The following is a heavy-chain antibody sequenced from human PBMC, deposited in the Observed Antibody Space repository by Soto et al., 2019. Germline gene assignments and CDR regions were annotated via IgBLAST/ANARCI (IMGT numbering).Heavy chain of an antibody. Sequence: GGSLRLSCAASGFTFDDYTMHWVRQAPGKGLEWVSLISWDGGSTYYADSVKGRFTISRDNSKNSLYLQMNSLRTEDTALYYCAKDSGPDIVVAFDYWGQGTLVTVSS. CDR2: ISWDGGST. J-gene: IGHJ4*02. CDR3: AKDSGPDIVVAFDY. D-gene: IGHD2-15*01. V-gene: IGHV3-43*01. CDR1: GFTFDDYT.